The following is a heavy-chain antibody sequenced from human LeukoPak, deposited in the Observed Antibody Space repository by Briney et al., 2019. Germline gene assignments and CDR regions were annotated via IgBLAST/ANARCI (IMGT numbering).Heavy chain of an antibody. Sequence: SVKVSCKASGGTFSSYAISWVRQAPGQGLEWMGRIIPIFGIANYAQKFQGRVTITADKSTSTAYMEQSSLRSEDTAVYYCATNVVGATDYRGQGTLVTVSS. CDR3: ATNVVGATDY. V-gene: IGHV1-69*04. D-gene: IGHD1-26*01. J-gene: IGHJ4*02. CDR2: IIPIFGIA. CDR1: GGTFSSYA.